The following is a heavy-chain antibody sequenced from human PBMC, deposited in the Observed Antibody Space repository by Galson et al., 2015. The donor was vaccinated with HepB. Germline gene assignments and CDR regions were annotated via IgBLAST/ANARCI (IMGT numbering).Heavy chain of an antibody. J-gene: IGHJ4*02. CDR2: IKSKTDSGTT. V-gene: IGHV3-15*01. Sequence: SLRLSCAASGFTFSNAWMSWVRQAPGKGLEWVGRIKSKTDSGTTDYAAPVKGRFTISRDDSKNTLYLQMNSLKTEDTAVYYCTTTYYDFWSGYYMDYFDYWGQGTLVTVSS. CDR3: TTTYYDFWSGYYMDYFDY. CDR1: GFTFSNAW. D-gene: IGHD3-3*01.